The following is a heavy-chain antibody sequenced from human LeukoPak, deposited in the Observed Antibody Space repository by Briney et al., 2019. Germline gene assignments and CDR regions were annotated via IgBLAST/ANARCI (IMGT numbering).Heavy chain of an antibody. J-gene: IGHJ4*02. D-gene: IGHD2-2*02. V-gene: IGHV3-53*01. CDR3: ARDCSSTSCYSH. CDR2: IYSGGST. CDR1: GFTFSSNY. Sequence: GGSLRLSCAASGFTFSSNYMSWVRQAPGKGLEWVSVIYSGGSTYYADSVKGRFTISRDNSKNTLYLQMNSLRAEDTAVYYCARDCSSTSCYSHWGQGTLVTVSS.